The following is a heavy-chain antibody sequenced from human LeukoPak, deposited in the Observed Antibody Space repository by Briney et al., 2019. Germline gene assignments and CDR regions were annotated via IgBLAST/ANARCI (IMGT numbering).Heavy chain of an antibody. Sequence: ASVKVSCKASGHTFTVYYIHWVRQAPGQGLEWMGWITLNSGGTKYAQKFQGRVTMTSDTSITTAYMELSRLKFDDTAIYYCAREGELGLNDWGQGTLVTVSS. CDR1: GHTFTVYY. CDR2: ITLNSGGT. D-gene: IGHD7-27*01. CDR3: AREGELGLND. J-gene: IGHJ4*02. V-gene: IGHV1-2*02.